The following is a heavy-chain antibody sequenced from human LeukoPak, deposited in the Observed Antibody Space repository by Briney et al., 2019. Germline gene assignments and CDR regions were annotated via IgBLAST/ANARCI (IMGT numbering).Heavy chain of an antibody. J-gene: IGHJ6*03. Sequence: GGSLRLSCAASGFTFSSYGMSWVRQAPGKGLEWVSAISGSGGSTYYADSVKGRFTISRDNSKNTLYLQMNSLRAEDTAVYYCAKGHWYFYYYMDVWGKGTTVTISS. CDR2: ISGSGGST. CDR3: AKGHWYFYYYMDV. V-gene: IGHV3-23*01. D-gene: IGHD6-13*01. CDR1: GFTFSSYG.